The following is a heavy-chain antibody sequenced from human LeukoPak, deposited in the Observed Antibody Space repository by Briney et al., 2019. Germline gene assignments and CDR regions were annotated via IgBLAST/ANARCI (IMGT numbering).Heavy chain of an antibody. J-gene: IGHJ4*02. V-gene: IGHV3-21*01. CDR3: AREWFEDY. CDR1: GFTFSSYS. D-gene: IGHD3-22*01. CDR2: ISSRGNYI. Sequence: GGSLRLSCAASGFTFSSYSINWVRQAPGKGLEWVSSISSRGNYIFYADSVKGRFTVSRDNAKNSLYLQINSLRAEDTAVYYCAREWFEDYWGQGTVVTVSS.